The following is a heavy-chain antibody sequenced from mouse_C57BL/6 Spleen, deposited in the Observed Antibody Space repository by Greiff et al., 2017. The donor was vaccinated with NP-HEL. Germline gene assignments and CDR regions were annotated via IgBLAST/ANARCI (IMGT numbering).Heavy chain of an antibody. D-gene: IGHD2-4*01. J-gene: IGHJ2*01. CDR1: GYTFTSYW. CDR2: INPSNGGT. Sequence: VQLQQSGTELVKPGASVKLSCKASGYTFTSYWMHWVKQRPGQGLEWIGNINPSNGGTNYNEKFKSKATLTVDKSSSTAYMQLSSLTSEDSAVYYCAREGMITTYFDYWGQGTTLTVSS. V-gene: IGHV1-53*01. CDR3: AREGMITTYFDY.